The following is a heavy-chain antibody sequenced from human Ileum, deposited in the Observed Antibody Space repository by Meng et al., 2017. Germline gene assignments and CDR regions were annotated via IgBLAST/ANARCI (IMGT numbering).Heavy chain of an antibody. J-gene: IGHJ5*02. Sequence: VQLQESGPGLVKSSQTLSPTCTVSGGSTSSGDYYWSWIRQPPGKGLEWIGYIFDTGPPSYSPPLRSRLSISMDTSKNQFSLRLTSVSAADTAVYYCAASLDGNRFDPWGQGTLVTVSS. CDR1: GGSTSSGDYY. V-gene: IGHV4-30-4*01. CDR3: AASLDGNRFDP. CDR2: IFDTGPP. D-gene: IGHD1-26*01.